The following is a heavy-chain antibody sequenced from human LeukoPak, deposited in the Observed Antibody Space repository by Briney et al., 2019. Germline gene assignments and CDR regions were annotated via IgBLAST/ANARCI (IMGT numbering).Heavy chain of an antibody. V-gene: IGHV1-18*01. CDR1: GYTFTNYG. J-gene: IGHJ4*02. CDR3: ARVALDHYYDSSGYLGTLDY. CDR2: INTYNGNT. Sequence: GASVKVSCKASGYTFTNYGISWVRQAPGQGLEWVGWINTYNGNTNYAQKLQGRVTMTTDTSTSTAYMELRSLRSDDTAVYYCARVALDHYYDSSGYLGTLDYWGQGTLVTVSS. D-gene: IGHD3-22*01.